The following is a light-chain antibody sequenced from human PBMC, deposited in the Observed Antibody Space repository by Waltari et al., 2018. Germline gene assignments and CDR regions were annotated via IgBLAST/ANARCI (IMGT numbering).Light chain of an antibody. V-gene: IGLV2-14*01. CDR3: ASDSSTNTIL. CDR2: EVG. CDR1: NNDVGVYHY. J-gene: IGLJ2*01. Sequence: QPALTQPASVSGSPGQSVNISCTGTNNDVGVYHYVSWYQQHPGKVPKLLIFEVGRRPSGVSRRFSGSKSGNTASLTISALQAEDEATYYCASDSSTNTILFGGGTSLTVL.